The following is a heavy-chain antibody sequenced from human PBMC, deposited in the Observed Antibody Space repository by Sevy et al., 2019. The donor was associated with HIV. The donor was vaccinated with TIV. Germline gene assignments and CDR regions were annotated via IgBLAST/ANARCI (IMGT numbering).Heavy chain of an antibody. CDR3: ARVPTYYYGSATYFDY. J-gene: IGHJ4*02. D-gene: IGHD3-10*01. CDR2: IGVYNGNE. CDR1: GYNFASDG. V-gene: IGHV1-18*04. Sequence: ASVKVSCKASGYNFASDGFSWVRQAPGQGLEWMGWIGVYNGNEKYAQVFQDRFTMTTDTSTSTAYMELRSLRSDDTAVYYCARVPTYYYGSATYFDYWGQGTLVTVSS.